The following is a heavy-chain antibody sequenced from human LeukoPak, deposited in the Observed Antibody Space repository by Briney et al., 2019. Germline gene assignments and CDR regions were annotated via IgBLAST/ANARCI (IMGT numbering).Heavy chain of an antibody. Sequence: PGRSLRLSCAASGFTFSSYAMHWVRQAPGKGPEWVANIKQDGGEKYYVDSVKGRFTISRDNAKNSLYLQMNSLRLEDTAVYYCARSTAGFDFWGQGTLVTVSA. CDR1: GFTFSSYA. J-gene: IGHJ4*02. D-gene: IGHD1-1*01. CDR2: IKQDGGEK. V-gene: IGHV3-7*01. CDR3: ARSTAGFDF.